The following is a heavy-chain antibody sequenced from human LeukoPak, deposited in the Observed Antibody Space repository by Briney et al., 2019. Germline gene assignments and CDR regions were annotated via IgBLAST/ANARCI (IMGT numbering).Heavy chain of an antibody. CDR2: INPNSGGT. D-gene: IGHD3-10*01. J-gene: IGHJ4*02. CDR3: ARGLVRGVIIPAFAY. Sequence: GASVKVSCKASGYTFTGYYMHWVRRAPGQGLEWMGWINPNSGGTNYAQKFQGRVTMTRDTSISTAYMELSRLRSDDTAVYYCARGLVRGVIIPAFAYWGQGTLVTVSS. V-gene: IGHV1-2*02. CDR1: GYTFTGYY.